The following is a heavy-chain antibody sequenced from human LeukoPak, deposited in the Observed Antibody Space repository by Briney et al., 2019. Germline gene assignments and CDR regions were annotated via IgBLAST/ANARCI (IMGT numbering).Heavy chain of an antibody. CDR2: IYYSGST. J-gene: IGHJ3*02. Sequence: PSETLSLTCTVSGGSISSSSYYWGWIRQPPGKGLEWIGSIYYSGSTYYNPSLKSRVTISVDTSKNQFSLKLSSVTAADTAVHYCARQVRYFDWLTGAFDIWGQGTMVTVSS. CDR3: ARQVRYFDWLTGAFDI. CDR1: GGSISSSSYY. D-gene: IGHD3-9*01. V-gene: IGHV4-39*01.